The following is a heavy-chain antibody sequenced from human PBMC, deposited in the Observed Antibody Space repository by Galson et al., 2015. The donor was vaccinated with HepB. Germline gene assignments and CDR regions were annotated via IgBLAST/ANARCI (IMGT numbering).Heavy chain of an antibody. CDR3: ARGPTRLWFRDQRDY. CDR1: GYTFTGYY. CDR2: INPNSGGT. V-gene: IGHV1-2*06. J-gene: IGHJ4*02. Sequence: SVKVSCKASGYTFTGYYMHWVRQAPGQGLEWMGRINPNSGGTNYAQKFQGRVTMTRDTSISTAYMELSRLRSDDTAVYYCARGPTRLWFRDQRDYWGQGTLVTVSS. D-gene: IGHD3-10*01.